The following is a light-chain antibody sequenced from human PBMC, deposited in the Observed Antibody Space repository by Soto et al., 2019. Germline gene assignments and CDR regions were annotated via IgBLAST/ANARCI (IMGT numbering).Light chain of an antibody. J-gene: IGKJ1*01. CDR1: ESISSW. V-gene: IGKV1-5*03. CDR3: QQYNSYSWT. CDR2: KAS. Sequence: DIQMTQSPPTLSASAGDRVTITCRASESISSWLAWYQQKPGKAPKLLMYKASSLESGVPSRFSGSGSGTEFTLTISSLQPDDFATYYCQQYNSYSWTFVQGTKVEIK.